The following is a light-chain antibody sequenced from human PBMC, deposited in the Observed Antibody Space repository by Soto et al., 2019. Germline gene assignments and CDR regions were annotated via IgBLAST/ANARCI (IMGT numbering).Light chain of an antibody. CDR1: SIDVGHPYNY. CDR3: SSYTSSSTVV. CDR2: GVS. Sequence: QSALTQPASVPGSPGQSITISCTGTSIDVGHPYNYVSWYQQYPGKAPKLLILGVSNRPSGVSNRFSGSKSGNTASLTISGLQAEDEADYYCSSYTSSSTVVFGGGTKLTVL. J-gene: IGLJ2*01. V-gene: IGLV2-14*03.